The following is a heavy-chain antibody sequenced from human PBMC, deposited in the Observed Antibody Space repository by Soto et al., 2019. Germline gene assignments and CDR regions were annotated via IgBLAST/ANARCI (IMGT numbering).Heavy chain of an antibody. CDR3: ARHRFSSGSAYFDY. CDR1: GYTFTDYF. D-gene: IGHD3-22*01. Sequence: GASVKVSSKASGYTFTDYFVHWVRQAPGQGLEWMGSINPGSGATDSAQKFQARVTMATDTSINTAYMELSRLRSDDTAVYYCARHRFSSGSAYFDYWGQGTLVTVSS. V-gene: IGHV1-2*02. J-gene: IGHJ4*02. CDR2: INPGSGAT.